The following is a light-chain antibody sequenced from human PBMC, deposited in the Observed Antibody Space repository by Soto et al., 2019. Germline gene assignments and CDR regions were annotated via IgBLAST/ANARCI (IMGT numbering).Light chain of an antibody. Sequence: QSSLTQPASVSGSPGQSITSSCTGTNSDVGGYNYVSWYQQHPGKAPKLMIYDVSNRPSGVSNRFSGSKSGNTASLTISGLQAEDEADYYCSSYTSSSTPYVFGTGTKVTVL. V-gene: IGLV2-14*01. CDR3: SSYTSSSTPYV. CDR2: DVS. CDR1: NSDVGGYNY. J-gene: IGLJ1*01.